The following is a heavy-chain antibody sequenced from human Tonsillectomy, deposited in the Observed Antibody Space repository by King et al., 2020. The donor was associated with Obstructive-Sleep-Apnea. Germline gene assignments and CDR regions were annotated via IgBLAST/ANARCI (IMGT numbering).Heavy chain of an antibody. J-gene: IGHJ4*02. CDR1: GFTFSNYA. CDR2: ISGRGGST. D-gene: IGHD3-9*01. Sequence: VQLVESGGGLVQPGGSLRLSCAASGFTFSNYAMNWVRQAPGKGLEWVSVISGRGGSTYYADSGKGRFTISRDNSKNNLYLQMNSLSAEDTAVYYCATSDDYDILTGYYLPYFDYWGQGTLVTVSS. V-gene: IGHV3-23*04. CDR3: ATSDDYDILTGYYLPYFDY.